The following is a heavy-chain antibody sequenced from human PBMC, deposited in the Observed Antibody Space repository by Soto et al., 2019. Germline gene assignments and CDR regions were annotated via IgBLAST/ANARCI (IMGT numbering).Heavy chain of an antibody. J-gene: IGHJ4*02. V-gene: IGHV1-2*02. CDR2: INPKSGGT. CDR3: ARDLAKGGGSAGFDY. D-gene: IGHD1-26*01. CDR1: GYTFTVYY. Sequence: ASVKVSCKASGYTFTVYYMHWVRQAPGQGLEWMGWINPKSGGTMYPQKFQGRVTMTWDTSISTAYMALTRLRSDDTAVYYCARDLAKGGGSAGFDYWGQGTLVTVST.